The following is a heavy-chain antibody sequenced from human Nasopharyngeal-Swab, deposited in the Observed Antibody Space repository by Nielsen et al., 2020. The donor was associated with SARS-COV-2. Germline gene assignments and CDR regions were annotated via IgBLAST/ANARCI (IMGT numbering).Heavy chain of an antibody. V-gene: IGHV1-18*01. CDR1: GYTFTSYG. Sequence: ASVKVSRKASGYTFTSYGISWVRQAPGQGLEWMGWISAYNGNTNYAQKLQGRVTMTTDTSTSTAYMELRSLRSDDTAVYYCARDLEQTYYDYVWGSYRPFDYWGQGTLVTVSS. J-gene: IGHJ4*02. CDR2: ISAYNGNT. D-gene: IGHD3-16*02. CDR3: ARDLEQTYYDYVWGSYRPFDY.